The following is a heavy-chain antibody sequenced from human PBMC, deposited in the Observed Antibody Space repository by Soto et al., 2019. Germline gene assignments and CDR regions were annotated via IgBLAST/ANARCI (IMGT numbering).Heavy chain of an antibody. CDR1: GASVSSSHW. CDR3: ARVRPPTSTTPAAVLYYFDY. CDR2: IYHVGFT. Sequence: QVHLQESGPGLVKPSGTLSLTCAVSGASVSSSHWWTWVRQPPGKGLEWIGEIYHVGFTSYTPSLKNRVSMSIDQSRNQFSLKLSSVTAADTAVYYCARVRPPTSTTPAAVLYYFDYWGQGTLVTVFS. J-gene: IGHJ4*02. D-gene: IGHD2-2*01. V-gene: IGHV4-4*02.